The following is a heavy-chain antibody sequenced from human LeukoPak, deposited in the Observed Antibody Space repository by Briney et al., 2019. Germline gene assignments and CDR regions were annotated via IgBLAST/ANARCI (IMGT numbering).Heavy chain of an antibody. V-gene: IGHV1-69*13. CDR2: IIPIFGTA. CDR3: AREEVYCSSTSCYFP. D-gene: IGHD2-2*01. Sequence: SVKVSCKASGGTFSSYAISWVRQAPGQGLEWMGGIIPIFGTANYAQKFQGRVTITADESTSTAYMELSSLRSEDTTVYYCAREEVYCSSTSCYFPWGQGTLVTVSS. J-gene: IGHJ5*02. CDR1: GGTFSSYA.